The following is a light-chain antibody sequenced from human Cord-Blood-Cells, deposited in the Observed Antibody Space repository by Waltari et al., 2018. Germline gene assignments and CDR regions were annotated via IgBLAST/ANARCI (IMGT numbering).Light chain of an antibody. J-gene: IGKJ2*01. Sequence: IVLTQSPGTLSLSPGERATLPCRASQSVSSSYLAWYQQKPGQSPRLLIYGASSRATGIPDRFSGSGSGTDFTLTISRLGPEDFAVYYCQQYGSSPYTFGQGTKLEIK. CDR2: GAS. CDR1: QSVSSSY. CDR3: QQYGSSPYT. V-gene: IGKV3-20*01.